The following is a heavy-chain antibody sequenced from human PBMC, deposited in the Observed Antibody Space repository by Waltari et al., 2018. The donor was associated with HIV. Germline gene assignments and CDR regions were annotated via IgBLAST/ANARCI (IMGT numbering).Heavy chain of an antibody. CDR2: ISSSSSYI. V-gene: IGHV3-21*01. J-gene: IGHJ4*02. CDR1: GLTFNSYS. CDR3: ARDLGHPIGSSGYYY. D-gene: IGHD3-22*01. Sequence: EVQLVESGGGLVKPGGSMRISWAASGLTFNSYSMNWVSQAPGKGMGWVSSISSSSSYIYYADSVKGRFNISRDNAKNSLYLQMNSLRAKDTAVYYCARDLGHPIGSSGYYYWGQGTLVTVSS.